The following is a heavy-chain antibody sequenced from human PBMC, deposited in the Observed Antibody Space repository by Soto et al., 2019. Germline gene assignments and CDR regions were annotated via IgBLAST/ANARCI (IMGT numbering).Heavy chain of an antibody. CDR2: IIPVFGTA. V-gene: IGHV1-69*13. CDR1: GGTFSSYA. D-gene: IGHD1-1*01. J-gene: IGHJ1*01. Sequence: GASVKVSCKASGGTFSSYAIGWVRQAPGQGLECMGGIIPVFGTANYAQKFQGRVTINADESTSTVYMELSSLSSEDTAVYYCARGWNDFPHWGQGSLVTVSS. CDR3: ARGWNDFPH.